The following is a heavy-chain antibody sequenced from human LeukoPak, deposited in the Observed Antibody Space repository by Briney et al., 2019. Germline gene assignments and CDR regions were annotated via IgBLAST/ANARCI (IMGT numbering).Heavy chain of an antibody. Sequence: PGGSLRLSCAASGFTFSYYALIWVRQAPGKGLEGISAIRGTGGTTYYADSVKGRCTSSRDNSRNQVYLQMHSLRAADKALYFCGKHPNGDYVGAFDFWGPGTMVTVSS. CDR1: GFTFSYYA. V-gene: IGHV3-23*01. D-gene: IGHD4-17*01. CDR3: GKHPNGDYVGAFDF. CDR2: IRGTGGTT. J-gene: IGHJ3*01.